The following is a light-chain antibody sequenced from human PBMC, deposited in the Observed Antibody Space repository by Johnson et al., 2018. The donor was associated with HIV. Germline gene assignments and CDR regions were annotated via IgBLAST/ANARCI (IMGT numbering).Light chain of an antibody. J-gene: IGLJ1*01. CDR3: GTWDSSLRL. Sequence: QSVLTQPPSVSAAPGQKVTISCSGSSSNIGNNYVSWYQQLPGTAPKLLIYDNNKRPSGIPDRFSGSKSSTSATLGITGLQTGDEADYYCGTWDSSLRLFGTGTKVTVL. V-gene: IGLV1-51*01. CDR1: SSNIGNNY. CDR2: DNN.